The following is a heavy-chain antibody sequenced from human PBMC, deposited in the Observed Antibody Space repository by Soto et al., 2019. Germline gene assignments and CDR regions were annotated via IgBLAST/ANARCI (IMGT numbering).Heavy chain of an antibody. J-gene: IGHJ2*01. CDR3: ARLKGELELLSGWYFEL. D-gene: IGHD1-7*01. CDR1: GYTFTSYG. CDR2: ISAYNGNT. Sequence: ASVKVSCKASGYTFTSYGISWVRQAPGQGLEWMGWISAYNGNTNYAQKLQGRVTMTTDTSTSTAYMELRSLRSDDTAVYSFARLKGELELLSGWYFELWGRGTLVTVSS. V-gene: IGHV1-18*01.